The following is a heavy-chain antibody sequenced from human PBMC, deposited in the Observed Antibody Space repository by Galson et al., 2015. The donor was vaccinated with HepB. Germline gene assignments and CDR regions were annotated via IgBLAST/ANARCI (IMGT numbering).Heavy chain of an antibody. CDR2: IYYSGST. D-gene: IGHD6-6*01. V-gene: IGHV4-39*07. Sequence: TLSLTCTVSGGSISSSSYYWGWIRQPPGKGLEWIGSIYYSGSTYYNPSLKSRVTISVDTSKNQFSLKLSSVTAADTAVYYCARSSSLVLGRWGQGTLVTVSS. J-gene: IGHJ4*02. CDR3: ARSSSLVLGR. CDR1: GGSISSSSYY.